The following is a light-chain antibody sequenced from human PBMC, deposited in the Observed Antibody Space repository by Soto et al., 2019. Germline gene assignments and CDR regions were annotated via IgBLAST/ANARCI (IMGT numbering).Light chain of an antibody. J-gene: IGLJ3*02. CDR3: CSYAGSSTWV. CDR2: EGS. CDR1: SSDVGSYKF. Sequence: QSALTQPASVSGSPGQSITISCTGTSSDVGSYKFVSWYQQHPGKAPKLMIYEGSKRPSGVSNRFSGSKSGNTASLTISGLQAEDKADYYCCSYAGSSTWVFGGGTKLTVL. V-gene: IGLV2-23*01.